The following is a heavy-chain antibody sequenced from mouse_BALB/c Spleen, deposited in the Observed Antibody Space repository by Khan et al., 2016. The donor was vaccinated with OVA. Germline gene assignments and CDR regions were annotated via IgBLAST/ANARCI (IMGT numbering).Heavy chain of an antibody. J-gene: IGHJ3*01. CDR1: GYTFTSYT. CDR2: INPSNGYT. Sequence: QVQLKQSGAELAKPGASVKMSCKASGYTFTSYTIHWIKLRPGQGLEWIGYINPSNGYTNYNQKFKDKATLTADKSSTTAYMQLSSLTSDDSAVYECVGDEDCYRNDSRVSYWGQGTMVTVSA. V-gene: IGHV1-4*01. D-gene: IGHD2-14*01. CDR3: VGDEDCYRNDSRVSY.